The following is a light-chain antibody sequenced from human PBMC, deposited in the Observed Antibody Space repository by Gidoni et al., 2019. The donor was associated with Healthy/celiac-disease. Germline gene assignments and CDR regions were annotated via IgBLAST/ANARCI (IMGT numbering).Light chain of an antibody. V-gene: IGKV1-39*01. Sequence: DIQMTQSPSSLSASVGDRFTITCRASQSISSYLNWYQQKPGKAPKLLIYAASSLQSGVPSRLSGSGSGTDFTLTISSLQPEDFATYYCQQSYSTPAFGQGTKVEIK. J-gene: IGKJ1*01. CDR2: AAS. CDR1: QSISSY. CDR3: QQSYSTPA.